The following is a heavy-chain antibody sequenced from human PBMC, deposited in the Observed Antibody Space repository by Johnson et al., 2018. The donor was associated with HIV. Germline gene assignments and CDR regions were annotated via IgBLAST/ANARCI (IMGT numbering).Heavy chain of an antibody. CDR3: TTAKWLLGAFDI. Sequence: QMLLVESGGGVVQPGRSLRLSCAASGFTFSSYAMHWVRQAPGKGLEWVAVISYGGTTDYAAPVKGRFTISRDDSKNTLYLQMNSLKTEDTAVYYCTTAKWLLGAFDIWGQGTMVTVSS. CDR2: ISYGGTT. CDR1: GFTFSSYA. V-gene: IGHV3-30*04. J-gene: IGHJ3*02. D-gene: IGHD3-22*01.